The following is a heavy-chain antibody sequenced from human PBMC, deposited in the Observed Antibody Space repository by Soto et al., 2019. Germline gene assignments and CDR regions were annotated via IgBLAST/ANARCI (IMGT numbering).Heavy chain of an antibody. V-gene: IGHV1-46*01. CDR2: INPSGGGT. CDR1: GYTFTSYY. Sequence: QVQLVQSGAEVKKPGASVKVSCKASGYTFTSYYMHWVRQAPGQGLEWMGIINPSGGGTSYAQKFQGRINMTRDTSTSTVYMELSSLRSEDTAVYYCARDPTAVADLDYWGQGTLVTVSS. J-gene: IGHJ4*02. CDR3: ARDPTAVADLDY. D-gene: IGHD6-19*01.